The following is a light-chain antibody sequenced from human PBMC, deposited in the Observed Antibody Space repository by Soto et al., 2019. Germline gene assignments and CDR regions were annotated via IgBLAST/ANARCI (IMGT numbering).Light chain of an antibody. J-gene: IGKJ1*01. V-gene: IGKV3-20*01. Sequence: ENVLTQSPGTLSLSPGERATLSCRSSQSVSGSYLAWYQQKPGQAPSLLIYGASSRATGTPDRFSGSGSGTDFTLTINRLEPEDFALYYCQQYGSSPPTFGQGTKVDI. CDR1: QSVSGSY. CDR2: GAS. CDR3: QQYGSSPPT.